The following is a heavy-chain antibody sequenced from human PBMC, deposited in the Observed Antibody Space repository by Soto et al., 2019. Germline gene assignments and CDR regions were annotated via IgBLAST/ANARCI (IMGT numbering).Heavy chain of an antibody. J-gene: IGHJ4*02. D-gene: IGHD1-26*01. CDR2: IYYSGST. CDR3: ARRYGSAIDY. Sequence: QVQLQESGPGLVKPSETLSLTCTVSGGSISSWYWSWIRQPPGKGLEWIGYIYYSGSTNYNPSLKSRVTIPVDTSKNQFSLKLSSVTAADTAVYYCARRYGSAIDYWGQGTLVTVSS. CDR1: GGSISSWY. V-gene: IGHV4-59*08.